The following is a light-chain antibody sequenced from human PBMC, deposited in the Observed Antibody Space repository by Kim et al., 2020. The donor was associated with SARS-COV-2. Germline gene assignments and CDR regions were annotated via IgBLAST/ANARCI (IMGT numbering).Light chain of an antibody. V-gene: IGLV3-1*01. J-gene: IGLJ2*01. CDR2: QDS. Sequence: SYELTQPPSVSVSPGQTASITCSGDKLGYKYACWYQQKPGQSPVLVLYQDSKRPSGIPARFSGSNSGNTATLTISGTQAMDEADYYCQAWDSSTVVFGGG. CDR1: KLGYKY. CDR3: QAWDSSTVV.